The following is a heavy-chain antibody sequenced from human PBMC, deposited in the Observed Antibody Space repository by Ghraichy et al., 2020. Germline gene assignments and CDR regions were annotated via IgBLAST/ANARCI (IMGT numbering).Heavy chain of an antibody. CDR3: ARGGVLRFSASPYYYGMDV. CDR2: INHAGIA. CDR1: GGSFSNFF. D-gene: IGHD3-3*01. J-gene: IGHJ6*02. V-gene: IGHV4-34*01. Sequence: ESLNISCGVYGGSFSNFFWSWIRQPPGQGLEWIGEINHAGIANYNSSLKTRVTISVDTSKSQLSLKLTSVTAADTAIYYCARGGVLRFSASPYYYGMDVWGQGTTVTVSS.